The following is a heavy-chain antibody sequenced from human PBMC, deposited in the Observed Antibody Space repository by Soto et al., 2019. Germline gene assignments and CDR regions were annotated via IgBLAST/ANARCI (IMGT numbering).Heavy chain of an antibody. J-gene: IGHJ3*02. V-gene: IGHV3-9*01. CDR2: ISWNSGSI. CDR3: AKDRLNTYYYGSGSAAFDI. D-gene: IGHD3-10*01. Sequence: EVQLVESGGGLVQPGRPLRLSCAASGFTFDDYAMHWVRQAPGKGLEWVSGISWNSGSIGYADSVKGRFTISRDNAKNSLYLQMNSLRAEDTALYYCAKDRLNTYYYGSGSAAFDIWGQGTMVTVSS. CDR1: GFTFDDYA.